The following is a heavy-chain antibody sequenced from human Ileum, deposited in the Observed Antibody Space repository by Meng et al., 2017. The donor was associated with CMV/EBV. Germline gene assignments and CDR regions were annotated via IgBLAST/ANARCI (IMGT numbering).Heavy chain of an antibody. CDR1: GFTFSSYA. CDR2: ISYDGSNK. CDR3: ARDHYQLLYALFQH. J-gene: IGHJ1*01. Sequence: GESLKISCAASGFTFSSYAMHWVRQAPGKGLEWAAVISYDGSNKYYADSVKGRFTISRDNSKNTLYLQMNSLRAEDTAVYYCARDHYQLLYALFQHWGQGTLVTVSS. V-gene: IGHV3-30*04. D-gene: IGHD2-2*02.